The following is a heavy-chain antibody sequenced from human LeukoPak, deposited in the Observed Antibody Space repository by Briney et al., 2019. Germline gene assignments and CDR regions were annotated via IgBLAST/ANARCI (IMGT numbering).Heavy chain of an antibody. CDR1: GFTFSNFA. CDR3: AKELAHCGGDCYSSFDY. V-gene: IGHV3-30*02. CDR2: IRYDGSNK. Sequence: GGSLRLSCAASGFTFSNFAMHWVRQAPGKGLEWVAFIRYDGSNKYFADSVKGRFTISRDNSKNTLNLQMNSLRVEDTAVYYCAKELAHCGGDCYSSFDYWGQGALVTVSS. J-gene: IGHJ4*02. D-gene: IGHD2-21*02.